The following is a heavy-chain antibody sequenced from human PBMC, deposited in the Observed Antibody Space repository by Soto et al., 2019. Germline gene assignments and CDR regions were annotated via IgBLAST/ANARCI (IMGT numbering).Heavy chain of an antibody. CDR2: ISAYNGNT. Sequence: QVQLVQSGAEVKKPGASVKVSCKASGYTFTSYGISWVRQAPGQGLEWMGWISAYNGNTNYAQKLQGRVTMTTDTSTSTAYMELRSLRSDDTAVYYCARADYDILYYYSYGMDVWGQGTTVTVSS. V-gene: IGHV1-18*04. J-gene: IGHJ6*02. CDR3: ARADYDILYYYSYGMDV. D-gene: IGHD3-9*01. CDR1: GYTFTSYG.